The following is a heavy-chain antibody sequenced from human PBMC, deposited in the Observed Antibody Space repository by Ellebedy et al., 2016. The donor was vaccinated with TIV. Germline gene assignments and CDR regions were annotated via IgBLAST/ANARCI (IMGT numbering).Heavy chain of an antibody. D-gene: IGHD4-17*01. V-gene: IGHV4-59*01. CDR2: IYYSGST. J-gene: IGHJ4*02. CDR3: ARVPHDHGDYEEFDS. Sequence: SETLSLTCTVSGGSISNYYWSWIRQPPGKGLEWIGYIYYSGSTNYNPSLKSRFTISLDMSKNQFSLKLSSVTAADTAVYYCARVPHDHGDYEEFDSWGQGTLVTVSS. CDR1: GGSISNYY.